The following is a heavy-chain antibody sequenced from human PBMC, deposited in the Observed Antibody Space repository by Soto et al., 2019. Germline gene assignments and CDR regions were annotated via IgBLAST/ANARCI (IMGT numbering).Heavy chain of an antibody. CDR3: AKDYDFLSGPLGVGFDY. J-gene: IGHJ4*02. Sequence: PGGSLRLSCAASGFTFSSYAMSWVRQAPGKGLEWVSAISGSGGSTYYADSVKGRFTISRDNSKNTLYLQMNSLRAEDTAVYYCAKDYDFLSGPLGVGFDYWGQGTLVTVSS. V-gene: IGHV3-23*01. D-gene: IGHD3-3*01. CDR1: GFTFSSYA. CDR2: ISGSGGST.